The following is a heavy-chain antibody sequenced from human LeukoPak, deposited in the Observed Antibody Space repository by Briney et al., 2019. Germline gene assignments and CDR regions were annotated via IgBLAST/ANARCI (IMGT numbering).Heavy chain of an antibody. D-gene: IGHD3-16*01. CDR2: INAANGNT. CDR3: ARVSDLGDFDY. V-gene: IGHV1-3*01. J-gene: IGHJ4*02. CDR1: GYTFTSYA. Sequence: ASVKVSCKASGYTFTSYAMHWVRQAPGQRLEWVGWINAANGNTKYSQKLQGRVTITRDTSASTAYMELSSLRSEDTAVYYCARVSDLGDFDYWGQGTLVTVSS.